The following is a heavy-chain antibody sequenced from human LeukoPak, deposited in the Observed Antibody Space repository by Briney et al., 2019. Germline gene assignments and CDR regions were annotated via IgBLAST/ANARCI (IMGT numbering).Heavy chain of an antibody. CDR2: IYASGSA. CDR1: AGSIDNGGYY. CDR3: ARVSSGDYVAYYFDY. Sequence: SETLSLTCTVSAGSIDNGGYYWTWIRQPPGRGLEYIGYIYASGSAYYNPSLKSRLTLSVDGAKNQFSLNLTSVTAADTAVYYCARVSSGDYVAYYFDYWGQGTLVTVSS. D-gene: IGHD4-17*01. V-gene: IGHV4-31*03. J-gene: IGHJ4*02.